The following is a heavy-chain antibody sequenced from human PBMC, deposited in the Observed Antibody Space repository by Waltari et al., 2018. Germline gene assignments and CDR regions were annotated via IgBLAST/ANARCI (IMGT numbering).Heavy chain of an antibody. CDR3: AGVEGAAGLDI. D-gene: IGHD3-16*01. J-gene: IGHJ3*02. Sequence: QVQLVQSGAEVKKPGASVKVSCKASGYTFTSYAMHWGRQAPGQRLAWMGWINAGNGNTKSSQKFQGRVTITSDTTASTAYMELSSLRSEDTAVYYCAGVEGAAGLDIWGQGTMVTVSS. V-gene: IGHV1-3*01. CDR1: GYTFTSYA. CDR2: INAGNGNT.